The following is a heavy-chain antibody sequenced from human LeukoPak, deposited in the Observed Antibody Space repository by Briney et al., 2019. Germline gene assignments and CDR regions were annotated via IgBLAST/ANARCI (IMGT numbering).Heavy chain of an antibody. CDR1: GYTFTGYY. J-gene: IGHJ6*03. CDR2: INPNSGGT. D-gene: IGHD6-13*01. Sequence: ASVRVSCKASGYTFTGYYMHWVRQAPGQGLEWMGWINPNSGGTNYAQKFQGRVTMTRDTSISTAYMELSRLRSDDTAVYYCARDLTYSSSWYTYNSYYYMDVWGKGTTVTVSS. V-gene: IGHV1-2*02. CDR3: ARDLTYSSSWYTYNSYYYMDV.